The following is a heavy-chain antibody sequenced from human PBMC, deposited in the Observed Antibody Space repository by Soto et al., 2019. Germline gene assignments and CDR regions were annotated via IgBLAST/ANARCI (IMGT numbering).Heavy chain of an antibody. Sequence: EVQLLESGGGLVQPGGSLRLSCAASGFTFSSYAMSWVRQAPGKGLEWVSAISGSGGSTYYADSVKGRFTISRDNSKNTLYLQMNSLRAEDTAVYHCANCLSSSGYYSSYWYFDLWGRGTLVTVSS. CDR2: ISGSGGST. J-gene: IGHJ2*01. CDR1: GFTFSSYA. V-gene: IGHV3-23*01. D-gene: IGHD3-22*01. CDR3: ANCLSSSGYYSSYWYFDL.